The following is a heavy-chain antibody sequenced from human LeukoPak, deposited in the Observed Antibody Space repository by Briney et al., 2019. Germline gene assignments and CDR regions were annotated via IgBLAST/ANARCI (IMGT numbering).Heavy chain of an antibody. J-gene: IGHJ4*02. Sequence: PSETLSLTCSVSGGSISSYYWSWIRQPPRPGLGWVGIMCYNGRTSYNPSLKSRVTISVDTSKNQFSLRLSSVTAADTAVYYCARGQKYRSGYTVTELGSGYFDYWGQGTLVTVSS. D-gene: IGHD5-18*01. CDR2: MCYNGRT. V-gene: IGHV4-59*01. CDR1: GGSISSYY. CDR3: ARGQKYRSGYTVTELGSGYFDY.